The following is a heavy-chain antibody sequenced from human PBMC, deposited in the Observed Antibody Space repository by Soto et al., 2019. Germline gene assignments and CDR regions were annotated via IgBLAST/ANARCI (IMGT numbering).Heavy chain of an antibody. CDR1: GGSISGYY. J-gene: IGHJ4*02. D-gene: IGHD2-21*02. Sequence: QVQLQESGPGLVKPSETLSLTCTVSGGSISGYYWSWIRQPPGKGLEWIDYIYYNGSTNYNPSLKSRVTISVDTSKTQFSLKLSSVTAADTAVYYCARLTDCGGDCPLFDYWGQGTLVTVSS. CDR2: IYYNGST. CDR3: ARLTDCGGDCPLFDY. V-gene: IGHV4-59*01.